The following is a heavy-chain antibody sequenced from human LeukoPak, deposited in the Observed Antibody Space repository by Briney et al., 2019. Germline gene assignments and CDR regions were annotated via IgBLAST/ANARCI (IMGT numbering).Heavy chain of an antibody. J-gene: IGHJ6*04. Sequence: SETLSLTCTVSGGSIGTYYWSWVRQSPGTGLEWIGYIYVTGTRYNPYLQSRVTISVDRSRNQFFLKMTSVTAADTAVYYCARHIGGGIEDVDVWGRGTKVTVSS. D-gene: IGHD3-16*02. CDR2: IYVTGT. CDR3: ARHIGGGIEDVDV. CDR1: GGSIGTYY. V-gene: IGHV4-59*08.